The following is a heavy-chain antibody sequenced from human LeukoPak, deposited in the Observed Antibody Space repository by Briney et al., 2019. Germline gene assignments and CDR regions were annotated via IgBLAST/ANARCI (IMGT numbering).Heavy chain of an antibody. V-gene: IGHV4-39*01. J-gene: IGHJ3*02. CDR3: ARQRTYYDFWSGYYLQAFDI. D-gene: IGHD3-3*01. Sequence: SETLSLTCTVSGGSISSSSYYWGWIRQPPGKGLEWIGSIYYSGSTYYNPSLKSRVTISVDTSKNQLSLKLSSVTAADMAVYYCARQRTYYDFWSGYYLQAFDIWGQGTMVTVSS. CDR2: IYYSGST. CDR1: GGSISSSSYY.